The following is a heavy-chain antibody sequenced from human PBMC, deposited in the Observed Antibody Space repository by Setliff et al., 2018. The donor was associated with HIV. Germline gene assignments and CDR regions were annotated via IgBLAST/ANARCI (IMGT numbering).Heavy chain of an antibody. CDR1: GDSINSGTYY. CDR3: ATYAGNGGGKGY. V-gene: IGHV4-61*09. CDR2: TYSSGST. Sequence: SETLSLTCTVSGDSINSGTYYWSWIRQPAGKGLEWIGQTYSSGSTKCNPSLKSRVTISVDTSKNQFSLTLSSVTAADTAMYYCATYAGNGGGKGYWGQGTLVTVSS. D-gene: IGHD2-21*01. J-gene: IGHJ4*02.